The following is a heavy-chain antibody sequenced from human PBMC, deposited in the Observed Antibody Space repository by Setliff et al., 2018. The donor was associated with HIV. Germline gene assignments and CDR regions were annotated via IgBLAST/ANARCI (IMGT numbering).Heavy chain of an antibody. Sequence: NPSETLSLTCVVSGGSITSNWWTWVRQPPGKGMGWIGEIYHTGSNNQNPSLKSRVTILIDKSKNQFSLTLTSVTAADTAVYYCARLVRGWYFDLWGRGTLVTVSS. CDR2: IYHTGSN. CDR3: ARLVRGWYFDL. D-gene: IGHD3-22*01. CDR1: GGSITSNW. J-gene: IGHJ2*01. V-gene: IGHV4-4*02.